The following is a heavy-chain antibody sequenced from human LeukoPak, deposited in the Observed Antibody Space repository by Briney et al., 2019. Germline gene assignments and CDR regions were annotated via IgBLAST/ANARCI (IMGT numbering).Heavy chain of an antibody. V-gene: IGHV1-2*02. CDR1: GYNFNGFY. Sequence: ASVKVSCKTSGYNFNGFYMHWVRQAPGQGLEWMGWINPISGVAIYAQKFQGRVTMTRGTSISTAYMELINLRSDDTAIYYCARDIAAGTPRAFDIWGQGAMVTVSS. D-gene: IGHD6-25*01. CDR3: ARDIAAGTPRAFDI. J-gene: IGHJ3*02. CDR2: INPISGVA.